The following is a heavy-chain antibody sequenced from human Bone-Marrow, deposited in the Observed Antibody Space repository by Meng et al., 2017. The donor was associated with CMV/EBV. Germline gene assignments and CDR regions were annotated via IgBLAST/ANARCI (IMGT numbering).Heavy chain of an antibody. CDR1: GFTFSSYS. D-gene: IGHD2/OR15-2a*01. J-gene: IGHJ4*02. CDR3: AKDFSFDY. V-gene: IGHV3-23*01. Sequence: GESLKISCAASGFTFSSYSMNWVRQAPGKGLEWVSAISGSGGSTYYADSVKGRFTISRDNSKNTLYLQMNSLRAEDTAVYYCAKDFSFDYWGQGTLVTGSS. CDR2: ISGSGGST.